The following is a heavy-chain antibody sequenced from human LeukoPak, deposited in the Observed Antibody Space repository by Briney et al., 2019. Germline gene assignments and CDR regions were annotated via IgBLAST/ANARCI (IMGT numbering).Heavy chain of an antibody. Sequence: PGGSLRLSCAASGFTFSSYSMNWVRQAPGKGLEWVSSISSSSSYIYYADSVKGRFTISRDNAKNSLYLQMNGLRAEDTAVYYCARDAYDPPHYYMDVWGKGTTVTVSS. CDR3: ARDAYDPPHYYMDV. J-gene: IGHJ6*03. CDR2: ISSSSSYI. V-gene: IGHV3-21*01. D-gene: IGHD3-3*01. CDR1: GFTFSSYS.